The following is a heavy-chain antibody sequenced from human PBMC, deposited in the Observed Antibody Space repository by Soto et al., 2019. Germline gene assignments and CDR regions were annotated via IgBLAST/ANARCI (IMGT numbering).Heavy chain of an antibody. Sequence: ASVKVSCKASGGTFTSYDINWVRQATGQGLEWMGWMNPNSGNTGYAQKFQGRVTMTRNTSISTAYMELSSLRSEDTAVYYCARGTNYYGSGSYHYYYYGMDVWGQGTTVTVSS. D-gene: IGHD3-10*01. V-gene: IGHV1-8*01. CDR3: ARGTNYYGSGSYHYYYYGMDV. CDR2: MNPNSGNT. J-gene: IGHJ6*02. CDR1: GGTFTSYD.